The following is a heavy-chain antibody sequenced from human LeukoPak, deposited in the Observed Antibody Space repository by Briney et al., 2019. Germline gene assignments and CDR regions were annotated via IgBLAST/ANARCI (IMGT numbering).Heavy chain of an antibody. CDR1: GGSISSSNYY. V-gene: IGHV4-39*01. CDR2: MYYSGST. CDR3: VRHHTYYGNFDY. D-gene: IGHD4-17*01. Sequence: SETLSLTRTVSGGSISSSNYYWGWIRQPPGKGLEWLGSMYYSGSTYYNPSLKSRVTISVDTSKNQFSLTLSSVTAADTAVYSCVRHHTYYGNFDYWGQGTLVTVSS. J-gene: IGHJ4*02.